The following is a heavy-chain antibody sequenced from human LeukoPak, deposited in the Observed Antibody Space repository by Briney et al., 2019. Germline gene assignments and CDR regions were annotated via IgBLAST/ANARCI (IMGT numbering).Heavy chain of an antibody. CDR1: GGSISSYY. CDR2: IHYSGST. Sequence: SETLSLTCTASGGSISSYYWSWIRQPPGKGLEWIGYIHYSGSTNYNPSLKSRVTISVDTSKNQFSLKLSSVTAADTAVYYCARSWGYDILTGYYEVDAFDIWGQGTMVTVSS. D-gene: IGHD3-9*01. V-gene: IGHV4-59*01. J-gene: IGHJ3*02. CDR3: ARSWGYDILTGYYEVDAFDI.